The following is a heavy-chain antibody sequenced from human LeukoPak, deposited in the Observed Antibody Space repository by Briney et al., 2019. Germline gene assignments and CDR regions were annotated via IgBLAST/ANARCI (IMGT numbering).Heavy chain of an antibody. D-gene: IGHD5-24*01. CDR3: ARGGGDGYNHDYYYGMDV. CDR2: IIPIFGTA. V-gene: IGHV1-69*01. CDR1: GGTFSSYA. J-gene: IGHJ6*02. Sequence: SMKVSCKASGGTFSSYAISWVRQAPGQGLEWMGGIIPIFGTANYAQKFQGRVTITADESTSTAYMELSSLRSEDTAVYYCARGGGDGYNHDYYYGMDVWGQGTTVTVSS.